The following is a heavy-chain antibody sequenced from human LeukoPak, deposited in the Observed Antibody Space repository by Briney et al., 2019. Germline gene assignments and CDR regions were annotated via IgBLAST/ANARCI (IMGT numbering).Heavy chain of an antibody. CDR1: GFTFSSYE. CDR3: ARVRGYYDSSGYFDY. D-gene: IGHD3-22*01. CDR2: ISSSGSTI. Sequence: GGSLRLSCAASGFTFSSYEMNWVRQAPGKGLEWVSYISSSGSTIYYADSVKGRFTISRDNAKNSLYLQMNSLRAEDTAVYYCARVRGYYDSSGYFDYWGQGTLVIVSS. V-gene: IGHV3-48*03. J-gene: IGHJ4*02.